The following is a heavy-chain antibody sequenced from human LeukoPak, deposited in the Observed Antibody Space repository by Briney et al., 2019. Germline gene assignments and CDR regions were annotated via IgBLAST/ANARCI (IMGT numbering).Heavy chain of an antibody. CDR1: GYTFTSYA. D-gene: IGHD3-10*01. J-gene: IGHJ6*03. Sequence: GASVKVSCKASGYTFTSYAMNWVRQAPGQGLEWMGWINTNTGNPTYAQGFTGRFVFSLDTSVSTAYLQISSLKAEDTAVYYCARDPILYGSGSYYSYYYYYMDVWGKGTTVTVSS. V-gene: IGHV7-4-1*02. CDR3: ARDPILYGSGSYYSYYYYYMDV. CDR2: INTNTGNP.